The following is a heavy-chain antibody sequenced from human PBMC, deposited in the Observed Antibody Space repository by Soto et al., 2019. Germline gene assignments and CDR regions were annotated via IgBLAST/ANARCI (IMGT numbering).Heavy chain of an antibody. CDR3: AHRHPALLAFDY. J-gene: IGHJ4*02. CDR1: GFSLTTSGVA. Sequence: QITLKESGPTLVKPTQTLTLTCTFSGFSLTTSGVAVGWIRQPPGKALEWLALISGSDEKRYRPSLSSRLTTIKHTSTNQVVLTMTNMDPVDTGTYYCAHRHPALLAFDYWGQGTLVTVSS. CDR2: ISGSDEK. V-gene: IGHV2-5*01. D-gene: IGHD2-21*01.